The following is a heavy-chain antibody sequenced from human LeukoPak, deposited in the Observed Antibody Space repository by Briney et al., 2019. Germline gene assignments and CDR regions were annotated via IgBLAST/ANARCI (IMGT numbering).Heavy chain of an antibody. J-gene: IGHJ4*02. CDR1: GGSISSSSYY. CDR3: ARDERTYSSSWSPFDY. D-gene: IGHD6-13*01. V-gene: IGHV4-39*07. Sequence: SETLSLTCTVSGGSISSSSYYWGWIRQPPGKGLEWIGSIYYSGSTYYNPSLKSRVTISIATSKNQFSLRLSSLTAADTAVYYCARDERTYSSSWSPFDYWGQGTLVTVSS. CDR2: IYYSGST.